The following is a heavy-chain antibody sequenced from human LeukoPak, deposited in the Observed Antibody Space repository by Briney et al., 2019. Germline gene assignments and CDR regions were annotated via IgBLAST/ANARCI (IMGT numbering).Heavy chain of an antibody. CDR2: ISAYNGNT. CDR3: ARLYYDFWSGYAFDI. J-gene: IGHJ3*02. Sequence: ASVKVSYKASGYTFTSYGISWVRQAPGQGLEWMAWISAYNGNTNYAQKLQGRVTMTTDTSTSTAYMELRSLRSDDTAVYYCARLYYDFWSGYAFDIWGQGTMVTVSS. D-gene: IGHD3-3*01. CDR1: GYTFTSYG. V-gene: IGHV1-18*01.